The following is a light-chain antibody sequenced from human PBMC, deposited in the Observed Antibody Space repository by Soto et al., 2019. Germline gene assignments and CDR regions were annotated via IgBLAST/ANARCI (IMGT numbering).Light chain of an antibody. CDR1: QSVSSN. CDR2: GAS. Sequence: EIVMTQSPATLSVSPGERATLSCRASQSVSSNLAWYQQKPGQAPRLLIYGASTRATGIPTRFSGSRSGAEFTLTINSLQSEDFAVYYCQPYNNWPLNFGGGTKVDIK. V-gene: IGKV3-15*01. J-gene: IGKJ4*01. CDR3: QPYNNWPLN.